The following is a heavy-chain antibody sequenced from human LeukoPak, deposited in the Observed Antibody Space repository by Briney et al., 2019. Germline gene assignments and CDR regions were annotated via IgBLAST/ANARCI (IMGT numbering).Heavy chain of an antibody. CDR1: GFTFSSYS. D-gene: IGHD2-2*01. V-gene: IGHV3-21*04. J-gene: IGHJ4*02. CDR3: ANTVVPAAIHSFDD. CDR2: ISSSSSYI. Sequence: GGSLRLSCAASGFTFSSYSMNWVRQAPGKGLEWVSSISSSSSYIYYADSVKGRFTISRDNAKNSLYLQMNSLRAEDTAVYYCANTVVPAAIHSFDDWGQGILVTVSS.